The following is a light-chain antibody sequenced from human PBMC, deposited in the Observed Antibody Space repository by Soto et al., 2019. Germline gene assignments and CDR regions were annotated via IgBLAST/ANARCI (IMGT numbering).Light chain of an antibody. V-gene: IGKV3-11*01. CDR3: QQSYSTLTWT. CDR2: DAY. J-gene: IGKJ1*01. Sequence: ELVLTQSPATLSLSPGDRATLSCRASQSVSSYLAWYQQKPGQAPRLVIYDAYNRATGIPARFSGSGSGTDFTPTISSLQPEDFATYYCQQSYSTLTWTCGQGTKVDIK. CDR1: QSVSSY.